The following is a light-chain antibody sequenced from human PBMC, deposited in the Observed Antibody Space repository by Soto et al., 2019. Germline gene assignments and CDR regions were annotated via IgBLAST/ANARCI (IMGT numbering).Light chain of an antibody. J-gene: IGKJ5*01. CDR3: QQYYTYPIT. CDR2: TVS. CDR1: QDIGTW. Sequence: IQMTQSPSSLSASVGDRVTITCRASQDIGTWLAWYQQKPEKAPKSLIYTVSTLQSGVPSRFSGSGSGTEFSLTISSLQPEDFATYYCQQYYTYPITVGQGTRLDIK. V-gene: IGKV1D-16*01.